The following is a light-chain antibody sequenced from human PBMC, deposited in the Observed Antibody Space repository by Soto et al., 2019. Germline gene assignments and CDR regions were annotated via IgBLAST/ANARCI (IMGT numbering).Light chain of an antibody. V-gene: IGLV1-40*01. CDR2: GNS. CDR3: QSYDSSLSGSV. J-gene: IGLJ2*01. Sequence: QSVLTQPPSVSGAPGQRVTISCTGSSSNIGAGYDVHWYQQLPGTAPKLLIYGNSNRPSGVPDRFSGSKSGTSASLAITGLQAEDEADSYCQSYDSSLSGSVSGGGTPLTVL. CDR1: SSNIGAGYD.